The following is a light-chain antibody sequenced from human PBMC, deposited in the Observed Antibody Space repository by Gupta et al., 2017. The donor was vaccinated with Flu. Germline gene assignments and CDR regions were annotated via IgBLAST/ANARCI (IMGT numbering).Light chain of an antibody. CDR2: WAS. V-gene: IGKV4-1*01. CDR1: QSVLSSSNNKNF. Sequence: DIVMTQSPDSLAVSLGERATINCKSSQSVLSSSNNKNFLAWFQQTPGQPPKLLIYWASTRKSGVPDRFSGSGSGADFSLTISSLQAEDVAVYYCQQYYSAPITFGQGTRLEI. J-gene: IGKJ5*01. CDR3: QQYYSAPIT.